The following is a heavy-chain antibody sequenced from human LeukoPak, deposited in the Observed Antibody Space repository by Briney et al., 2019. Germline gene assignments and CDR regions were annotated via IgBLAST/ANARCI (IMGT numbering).Heavy chain of an antibody. CDR1: GGSISSSSYY. CDR3: ARHTMIVPSYWYFDL. CDR2: IYYSGSA. V-gene: IGHV4-39*01. D-gene: IGHD3-22*01. Sequence: SETLSLTCTVSGGSISSSSYYWGWIRQPPGKGLEWIGSIYYSGSAYYNPSLKSRVTISVDTSKNQFSLKLSSVTPADTAVYYCARHTMIVPSYWYFDLWGRGTLVTVSS. J-gene: IGHJ2*01.